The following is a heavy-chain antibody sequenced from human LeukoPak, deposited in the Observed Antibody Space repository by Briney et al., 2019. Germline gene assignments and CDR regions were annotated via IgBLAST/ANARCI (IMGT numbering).Heavy chain of an antibody. Sequence: GGSLRLSCAASGFTFSDYYMSWIRQAPGKGLEWVSYISSSSSYTSYADSVKGRFTISRDNAKNSLYLQMNSLRAEDTAVYYCARDSPDIVVVPAAPYYYYGMDVWGKGTTVTVSS. D-gene: IGHD2-2*01. CDR2: ISSSSSYT. V-gene: IGHV3-11*06. J-gene: IGHJ6*04. CDR3: ARDSPDIVVVPAAPYYYYGMDV. CDR1: GFTFSDYY.